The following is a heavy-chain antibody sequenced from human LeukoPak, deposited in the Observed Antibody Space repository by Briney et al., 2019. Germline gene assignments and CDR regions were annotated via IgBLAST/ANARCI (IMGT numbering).Heavy chain of an antibody. D-gene: IGHD3-10*01. CDR2: IKQDGSEK. CDR1: GFTFSSYW. J-gene: IGHJ6*02. Sequence: GGSLRLSCGASGFTFSSYWMSWVRQAPGKGLEWVANIKQDGSEKYYVDSVRGRFTISRDNAKNSLYLQMNSLRAEDTAVYYCARAMVRGIPKPYFYGMDVWGQGTTVTVSS. V-gene: IGHV3-7*01. CDR3: ARAMVRGIPKPYFYGMDV.